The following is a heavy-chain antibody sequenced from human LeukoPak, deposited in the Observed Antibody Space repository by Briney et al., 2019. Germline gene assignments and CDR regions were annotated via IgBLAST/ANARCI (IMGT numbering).Heavy chain of an antibody. CDR1: GGSFSGYY. CDR3: ARGYIAAAGTIVYYYYGMDV. V-gene: IGHV4-34*01. J-gene: IGHJ6*02. Sequence: SETLSLTCAVYGGSFSGYYWSWIHQPPGKGLEWIGEINHSGSTNYNPSLKSRVTISVDTSRNQFSLKLSSVTAADTAVYYCARGYIAAAGTIVYYYYGMDVWGQGTTVTVSS. CDR2: INHSGST. D-gene: IGHD6-13*01.